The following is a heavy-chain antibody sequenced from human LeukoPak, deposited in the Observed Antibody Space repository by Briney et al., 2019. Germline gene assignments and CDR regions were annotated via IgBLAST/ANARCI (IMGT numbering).Heavy chain of an antibody. CDR2: IYTSGST. Sequence: PSQTLSLTCTGSGGSISSGSYYWSWIRQPAGKGLEWIGRIYTSGSTNYNPSLKSRVTISVDTSKNQFSLKLSSVTAADTAVYYCARDEEDFDLWGRGTLVTVSS. CDR3: ARDEEDFDL. J-gene: IGHJ2*01. V-gene: IGHV4-61*02. CDR1: GGSISSGSYY.